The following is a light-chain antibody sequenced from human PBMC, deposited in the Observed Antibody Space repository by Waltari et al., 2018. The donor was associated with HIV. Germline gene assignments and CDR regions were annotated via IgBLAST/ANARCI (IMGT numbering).Light chain of an antibody. Sequence: QAVVTQEPSVTVSPGGTVTLNCTSATGPVNIGHYANWFQQRPGQAPRPLIYSSTRRHSCTTKRVSASLVDDRAALSLSTVWPEDEALYYCMLFFRSSYLFGGGTKVTVL. J-gene: IGLJ2*01. CDR2: SST. CDR3: MLFFRSSYL. V-gene: IGLV7-43*01. CDR1: TGPVNIGHY.